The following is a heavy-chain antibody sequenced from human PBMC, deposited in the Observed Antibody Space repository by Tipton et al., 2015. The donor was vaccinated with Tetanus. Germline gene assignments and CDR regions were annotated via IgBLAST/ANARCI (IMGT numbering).Heavy chain of an antibody. J-gene: IGHJ5*02. Sequence: TLSLTCTVSGGSISSYYWSWIRQPPGKGLEWIGYIYYSGSTNYNPSLKSRVTISVDTSKNQFSLKLSSVTAADTAVNYCVRGACIVVGVTATLEDGFWFVPWGQGTRVTVSS. CDR3: VRGACIVVGVTATLEDGFWFVP. CDR2: IYYSGST. V-gene: IGHV4-59*01. CDR1: GGSISSYY. D-gene: IGHD2-15*01.